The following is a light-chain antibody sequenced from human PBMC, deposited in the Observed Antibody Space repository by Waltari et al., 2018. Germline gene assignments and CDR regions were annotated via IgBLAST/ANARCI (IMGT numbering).Light chain of an antibody. CDR2: WAS. CDR3: QQYYTSPLT. Sequence: IVMTQSPDSLGVSLGERAPINCRSSQSLLSSSNHKNYLAWYQQKPGQPARLPMYWASLRESGVPERFSGSGSATDFTLTISSLQAEDVAVYYCQQYYTSPLTFGGGTKVEIK. J-gene: IGKJ4*01. V-gene: IGKV4-1*01. CDR1: QSLLSSSNHKNY.